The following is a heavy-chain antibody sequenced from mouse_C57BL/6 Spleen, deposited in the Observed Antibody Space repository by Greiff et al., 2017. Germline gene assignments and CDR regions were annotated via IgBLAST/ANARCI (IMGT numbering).Heavy chain of an antibody. V-gene: IGHV1-82*01. CDR1: GYAFSSSW. CDR2: IYPGDGDT. Sequence: QVQLQPSGPELVKPGASVKISCKASGYAFSSSWMNWVKQRPGKGLEWIGRIYPGDGDTNYTGKFKGKATLTADKSSSTAYMQLSSLTAEDSAVYFCARREASNAMDYWGQGTSVTVSS. CDR3: ARREASNAMDY. J-gene: IGHJ4*01. D-gene: IGHD6-1*01.